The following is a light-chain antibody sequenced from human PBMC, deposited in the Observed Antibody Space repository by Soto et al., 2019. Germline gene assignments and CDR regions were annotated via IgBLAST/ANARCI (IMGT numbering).Light chain of an antibody. J-gene: IGKJ2*01. V-gene: IGKV3-15*01. CDR1: QSVSNN. CDR3: QQYNNWYT. CDR2: GAS. Sequence: ETVMAQSPATLSVSPGERATLSCRASQSVSNNLAWYQQKPGQAPRLLIQGASTRATGVPASFSGSGSGTEFTLTISSLQSEDFAVYYCQQYNNWYTFGQGTKLEIK.